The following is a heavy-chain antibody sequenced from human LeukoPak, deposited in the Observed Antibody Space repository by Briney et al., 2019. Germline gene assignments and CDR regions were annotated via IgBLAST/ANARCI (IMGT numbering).Heavy chain of an antibody. J-gene: IGHJ4*02. V-gene: IGHV3-74*01. CDR2: INDDGSAT. CDR1: GFTFSNYW. Sequence: GGSLRLSCAASGFTFSNYWMHWVRQVPGKGLVWVSRINDDGSATFYADSVKGRFTIFRDNAKYTLFLQINSLRAEDTAVYYCAREILAPGKTHDYWGQGTLVTVSS. CDR3: AREILAPGKTHDY.